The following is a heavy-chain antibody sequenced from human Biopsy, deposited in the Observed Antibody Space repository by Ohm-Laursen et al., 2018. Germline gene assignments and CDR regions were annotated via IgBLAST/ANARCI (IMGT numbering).Heavy chain of an antibody. V-gene: IGHV3-21*01. D-gene: IGHD1-26*01. Sequence: SLRLSCAASGFSVSSYDMNWVRQAPGKGLEWISYINEGSSHIYDADSVKGRITFARDNDKNSLYLQLNSLRDEDTDVYYCARDSSRRAHEGGMDVWGQGTTVTVSS. CDR2: INEGSSHI. CDR1: GFSVSSYD. CDR3: ARDSSRRAHEGGMDV. J-gene: IGHJ6*02.